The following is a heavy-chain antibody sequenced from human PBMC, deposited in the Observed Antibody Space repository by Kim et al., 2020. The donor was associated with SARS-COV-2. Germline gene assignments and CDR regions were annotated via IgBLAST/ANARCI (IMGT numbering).Heavy chain of an antibody. D-gene: IGHD1-1*01. J-gene: IGHJ5*02. Sequence: SQTLSLTCAISGDSVSSNSAAWNWIRQSPSRGLEWLGRTYYRSKWYNDYAVSVKSRITINPDTSKNQFSLQLNSVTPEDTAVYYCAREGLPNWNDVGLGGSCFVPWGQGTLVTVSS. CDR2: TYYRSKWYN. CDR1: GDSVSSNSAA. CDR3: AREGLPNWNDVGLGGSCFVP. V-gene: IGHV6-1*01.